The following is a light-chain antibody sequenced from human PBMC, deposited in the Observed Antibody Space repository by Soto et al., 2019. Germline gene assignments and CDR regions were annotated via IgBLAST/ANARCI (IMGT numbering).Light chain of an antibody. V-gene: IGKV3-20*01. Sequence: EIVLTQSPGTLSLSPGERATLSCRASQSVSSAYLAGYQQIPGQAPRLLIYGASSRATGIPDRFSGSGSGTYFTLTISGLEPEDFAVYYCQQSGSSFYTFGQGTKLEIK. CDR3: QQSGSSFYT. CDR2: GAS. J-gene: IGKJ2*01. CDR1: QSVSSAY.